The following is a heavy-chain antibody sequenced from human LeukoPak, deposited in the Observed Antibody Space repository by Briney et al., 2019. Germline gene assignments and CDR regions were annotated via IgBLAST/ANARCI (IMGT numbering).Heavy chain of an antibody. D-gene: IGHD3-3*01. CDR1: GYTFTSYG. CDR3: ARDGRYITYYDFWSGSPIDY. J-gene: IGHJ4*02. Sequence: ASVKVSCKASGYTFTSYGISWVRQAPGQGLEWMGWISAYNGNTNYAQKLQGRVTMTTDTSTSTAYMELRSLRSDDTAVYYCARDGRYITYYDFWSGSPIDYWGQGTLVTVSS. CDR2: ISAYNGNT. V-gene: IGHV1-18*01.